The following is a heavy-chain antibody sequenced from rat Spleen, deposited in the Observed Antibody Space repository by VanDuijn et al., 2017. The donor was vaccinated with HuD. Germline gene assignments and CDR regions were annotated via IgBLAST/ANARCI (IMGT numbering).Heavy chain of an antibody. CDR2: IIYDGSRT. D-gene: IGHD1-4*01. J-gene: IGHJ4*01. V-gene: IGHV5S10*01. Sequence: EVQLVESGGGLVQPGRSLKVSCAASGFTFSDYNMAWVRQAPKKGLEWVATIIYDGSRTYYRDSVKGRFTISRDNAKSTLYLQMDSLRSEDTATYYCTRVPGYPWDAWGQGASVTVSS. CDR3: TRVPGYPWDA. CDR1: GFTFSDYN.